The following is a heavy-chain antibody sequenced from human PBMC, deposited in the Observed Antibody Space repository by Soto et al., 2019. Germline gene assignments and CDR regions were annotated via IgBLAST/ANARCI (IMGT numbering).Heavy chain of an antibody. CDR1: GGSISSGGYY. J-gene: IGHJ3*02. CDR3: ARDRAGDDAFDI. Sequence: SETLSLTCTVSGGSISSGGYYWSWIRQHPGKGLEWIGYIYYSGSTYYNPSLKSRVTISVDTSKNQFSLKLSSVTAADTAVYYCARDRAGDDAFDIWGQGTMVTVSS. CDR2: IYYSGST. D-gene: IGHD2-21*02. V-gene: IGHV4-31*03.